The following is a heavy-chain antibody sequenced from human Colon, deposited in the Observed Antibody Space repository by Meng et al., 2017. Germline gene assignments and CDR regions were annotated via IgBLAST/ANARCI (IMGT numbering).Heavy chain of an antibody. CDR3: ARDHMGSLDY. D-gene: IGHD1-26*01. V-gene: IGHV4-61*08. Sequence: QVQLQASGQGLVRPSGTLSRSCSVSGGSVSSAGYQWSWIRRPPGKGLEWIGYASTNYNPSLKSRVTISVDTSKNQFSLRLTSVTAADTAVYYCARDHMGSLDYWGQGILVTVSS. CDR2: AST. CDR1: GGSVSSAGYQ. J-gene: IGHJ4*02.